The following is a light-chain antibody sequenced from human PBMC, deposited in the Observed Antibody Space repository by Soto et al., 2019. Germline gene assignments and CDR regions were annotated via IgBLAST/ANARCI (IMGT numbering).Light chain of an antibody. CDR3: MQGLQTAIT. Sequence: DIVMTQSPLSLPVTPGEPASISCRSSQSLLHSNGYNYLDWYLQKPGQSPQLLIYLGSNRASGVPDRFSGSGSGTDFTLKISRVEAEDAGVYYCMQGLQTAITFGGGTKVEIK. CDR1: QSLLHSNGYNY. V-gene: IGKV2-28*01. J-gene: IGKJ4*01. CDR2: LGS.